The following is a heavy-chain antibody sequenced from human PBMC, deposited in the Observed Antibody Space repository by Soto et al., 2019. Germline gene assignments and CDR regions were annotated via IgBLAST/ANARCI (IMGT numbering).Heavy chain of an antibody. CDR3: ARAAYDSSGYYYVFSFDY. CDR1: GGSISSYY. J-gene: IGHJ4*02. Sequence: ETLSLTCTVSGGSISSYYWSWIWQPPGKGLEWIGYIYYSGSTNYNPSLKSRVTISVDTSKNQFSLKLSSVTAADTAVYYCARAAYDSSGYYYVFSFDYWGQGTLVTVSS. D-gene: IGHD3-22*01. V-gene: IGHV4-59*01. CDR2: IYYSGST.